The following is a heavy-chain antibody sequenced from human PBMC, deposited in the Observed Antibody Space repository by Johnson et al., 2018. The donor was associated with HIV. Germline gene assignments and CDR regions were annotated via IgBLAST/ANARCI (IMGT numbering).Heavy chain of an antibody. V-gene: IGHV3-33*01. D-gene: IGHD6-6*01. CDR1: GFTFSSYG. Sequence: QVQLVESGGGLVKPGRSLRLSCAASGFTFSSYGMHWVRQAPGKGLEWVAVIWYDGSNKYYADSVKGRFTISRDNSKNTLYLQMNSLRAEDTAVYYCARDPSAGEQLDDAFDIWGQGTMVTVSS. CDR3: ARDPSAGEQLDDAFDI. J-gene: IGHJ3*02. CDR2: IWYDGSNK.